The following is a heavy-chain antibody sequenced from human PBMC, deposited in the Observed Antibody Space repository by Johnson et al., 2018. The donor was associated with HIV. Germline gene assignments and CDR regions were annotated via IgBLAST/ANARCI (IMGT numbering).Heavy chain of an antibody. CDR2: ISYDGSNK. V-gene: IGHV3-30*03. D-gene: IGHD3-16*01. Sequence: QVQLVESGGGVVQPGRSLRLSCAASGFTFSSYGMHWVRQAPGKGLEWVAVISYDGSNKYYADSVKGRFTISRDNSKNTMYLQMNSRRAEDKALYFCGSLGDGHQKGAFEICGHGTMVTVSS. CDR3: GSLGDGHQKGAFEI. J-gene: IGHJ3*02. CDR1: GFTFSSYG.